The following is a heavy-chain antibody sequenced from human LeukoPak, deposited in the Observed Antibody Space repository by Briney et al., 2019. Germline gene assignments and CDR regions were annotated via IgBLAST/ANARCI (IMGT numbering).Heavy chain of an antibody. Sequence: GGSLRLSCAASGFTFSSYSMNWVRQAPGKGLEWVSYISSSSSTIYYADSVKGRFTISRDNAKNSLYLQMNSLRAEDTAVYYCARGPPRGYDILTGPDYWGQGTLVTVSS. D-gene: IGHD3-9*01. CDR3: ARGPPRGYDILTGPDY. CDR2: ISSSSSTI. J-gene: IGHJ4*02. CDR1: GFTFSSYS. V-gene: IGHV3-48*04.